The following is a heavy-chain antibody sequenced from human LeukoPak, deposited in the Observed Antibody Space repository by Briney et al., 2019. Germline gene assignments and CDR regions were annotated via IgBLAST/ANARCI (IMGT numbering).Heavy chain of an antibody. CDR3: ARADTDLHGDDAFDI. Sequence: NPSETLSLTCTVSGGSISSGSYYWSWIRQPAGKGLEWIGRIYTSGSTNYNPSLKSRVTISVDTSKNQFSLKLSSVTAADTAVYYCARADTDLHGDDAFDIWGQGTMVTVSS. D-gene: IGHD3-10*01. CDR1: GGSISSGSYY. J-gene: IGHJ3*02. V-gene: IGHV4-61*02. CDR2: IYTSGST.